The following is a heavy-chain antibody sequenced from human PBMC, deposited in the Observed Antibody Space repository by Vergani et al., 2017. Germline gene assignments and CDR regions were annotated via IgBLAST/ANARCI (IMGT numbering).Heavy chain of an antibody. Sequence: EVQLVESGGGLVQPGRSLRLSCAASGFPFDDYAMHWVRQAPGKGLEWVSGISWNSGSIGYADSVKGRFTISRDNAKNSLYLQMNSLRAEDTALYYCAKVSAAGYYFDYWGQGTLVTVSS. J-gene: IGHJ4*02. CDR3: AKVSAAGYYFDY. V-gene: IGHV3-9*01. D-gene: IGHD6-13*01. CDR1: GFPFDDYA. CDR2: ISWNSGSI.